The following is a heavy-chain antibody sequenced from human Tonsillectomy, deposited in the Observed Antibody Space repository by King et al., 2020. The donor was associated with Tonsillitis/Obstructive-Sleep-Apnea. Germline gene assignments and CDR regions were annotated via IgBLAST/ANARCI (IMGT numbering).Heavy chain of an antibody. CDR3: ASEPLVGWGSGGAVEI. CDR1: GFTFSSHA. CDR2: ISYDGRNK. D-gene: IGHD6-19*01. Sequence: VQLVESGGGVVQPGRSLRLSCAASGFTFSSHAMHWVRQAPGKGLEWVAFISYDGRNKYNADSVKGQFSISRSNSKSTLYLDMNSLRAEDTDVYYCASEPLVGWGSGGAVEIWGQGTMVTVSS. J-gene: IGHJ3*02. V-gene: IGHV3-30*04.